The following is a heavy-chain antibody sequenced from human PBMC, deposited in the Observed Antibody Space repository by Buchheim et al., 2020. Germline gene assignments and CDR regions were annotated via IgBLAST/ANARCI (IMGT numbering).Heavy chain of an antibody. J-gene: IGHJ4*02. CDR3: AKMAREQLALFDY. V-gene: IGHV3-30*18. CDR1: GFTFSSYG. CDR2: ISYDGSNK. Sequence: QVQLVESGGGVVQPGRSLRLSCAASGFTFSSYGMHWVRQAPGKGLEWVAVISYDGSNKYYADSVKGRFTIPRDNSKNTLYLQMNSLRAEDTAVYYCAKMAREQLALFDYRGQGTL. D-gene: IGHD6-13*01.